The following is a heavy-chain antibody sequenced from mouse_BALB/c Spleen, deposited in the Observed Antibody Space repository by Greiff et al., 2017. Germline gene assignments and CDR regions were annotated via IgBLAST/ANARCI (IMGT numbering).Heavy chain of an antibody. V-gene: IGHV3-2*02. J-gene: IGHJ4*01. Sequence: EVKLVESGPGLVKPSQSLSLTCTVTGYSITSDYAWNWIRQFPGNKLEWMGYISYSGSTSYNPSLKSRISITRDTSKNQFFLQLNSVTTEDTATYYCARKDRYDLYYYAMDYWGQGTSVTVSS. CDR3: ARKDRYDLYYYAMDY. CDR2: ISYSGST. D-gene: IGHD2-14*01. CDR1: GYSITSDYA.